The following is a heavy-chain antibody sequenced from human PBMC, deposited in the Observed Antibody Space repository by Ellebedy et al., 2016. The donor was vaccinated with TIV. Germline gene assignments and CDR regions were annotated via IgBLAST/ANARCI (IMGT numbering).Heavy chain of an antibody. D-gene: IGHD3-10*01. J-gene: IGHJ6*02. CDR1: GGSISSYY. CDR2: IYTSGST. V-gene: IGHV4-4*07. CDR3: ARWSRVRGVTDYYYYYGMDV. Sequence: SETLSLTCTVSGGSISSYYWSWIRQPAGKGLEWIGRIYTSGSTNYNPSLKSRVTISVDTSKNQFSLKLSSLTAADTAVYYCARWSRVRGVTDYYYYYGMDVWGQGTTVTVSS.